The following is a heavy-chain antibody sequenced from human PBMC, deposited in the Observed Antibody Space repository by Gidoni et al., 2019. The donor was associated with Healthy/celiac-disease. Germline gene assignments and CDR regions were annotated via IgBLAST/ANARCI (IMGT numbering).Heavy chain of an antibody. CDR3: ARSEAVAGTDAFDI. V-gene: IGHV3-13*01. CDR2: IGTAGDT. J-gene: IGHJ3*02. Sequence: EVQLVESGGGLVQPGGSLRLSCAASGFPFSSYDMHWVRQATGKGLEWVSAIGTAGDTYYPGSVKGRFTISRENAKNSLYLQMNSLRAGDTAVYYCARSEAVAGTDAFDIWGQGTMVTVSS. CDR1: GFPFSSYD. D-gene: IGHD6-19*01.